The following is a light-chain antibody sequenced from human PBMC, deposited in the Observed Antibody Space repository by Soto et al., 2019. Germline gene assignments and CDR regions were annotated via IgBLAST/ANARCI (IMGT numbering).Light chain of an antibody. J-gene: IGLJ1*01. V-gene: IGLV6-57*03. CDR3: QSYHSSYPDV. CDR2: EDN. CDR1: GGSITSGY. Sequence: NFMLTQPHSVSESPGKTVTISCTRSGGSITSGYVQWYQQRPGSAPTTVIYEDNQRPSGVPDRFSGSIDSSSNSASLTISRLKSENEADYYCQSYHSSYPDVFGTGTKLTVL.